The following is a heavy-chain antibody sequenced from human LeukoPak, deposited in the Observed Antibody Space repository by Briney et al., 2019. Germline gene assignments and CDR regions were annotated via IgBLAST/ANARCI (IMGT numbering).Heavy chain of an antibody. CDR1: GGTFSSYA. J-gene: IGHJ3*02. CDR2: IIPISGTA. CDR3: ARDYYAAFDI. Sequence: GASVKVSCMASGGTFSSYAISWVRQAPGQGLEWMGGIIPISGTANYAQKFQGRVSITADKSTSTAYNELCRLRSEDTAVYYCARDYYAAFDIWGQGTMVTVSS. V-gene: IGHV1-69*06. D-gene: IGHD3-10*01.